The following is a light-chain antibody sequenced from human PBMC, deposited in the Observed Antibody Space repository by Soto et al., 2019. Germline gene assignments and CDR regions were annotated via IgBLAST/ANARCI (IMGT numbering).Light chain of an antibody. J-gene: IGKJ1*01. CDR1: QSLSSN. Sequence: EIVMTQSPATLSVSPGERATLSCRASQSLSSNLAWFQQKPGQAPRLLIYGASTRAAGIPARFSGSGSGAEFTPTISSLQSEDFAVYYCQQYNNWPQTFGQGTKVEIK. CDR2: GAS. CDR3: QQYNNWPQT. V-gene: IGKV3-15*01.